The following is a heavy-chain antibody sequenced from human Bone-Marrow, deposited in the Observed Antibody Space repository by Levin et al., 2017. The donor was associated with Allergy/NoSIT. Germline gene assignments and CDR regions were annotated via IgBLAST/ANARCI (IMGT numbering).Heavy chain of an antibody. Sequence: PGGSLRLSCAASTFTFSSYAMTWVRQAPGKGLEWVSGIGGRGGDTSYADSVKGRFTISRDNSKNTLFLQMNSLRAEDTAVYYCATHIYDFQYGMDVWGQGTTVTVSS. CDR2: IGGRGGDT. V-gene: IGHV3-23*01. D-gene: IGHD3-3*01. CDR1: TFTFSSYA. CDR3: ATHIYDFQYGMDV. J-gene: IGHJ6*02.